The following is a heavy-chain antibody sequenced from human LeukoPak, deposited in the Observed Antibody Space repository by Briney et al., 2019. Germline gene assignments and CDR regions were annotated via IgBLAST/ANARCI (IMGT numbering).Heavy chain of an antibody. J-gene: IGHJ5*02. CDR1: GGSFSGYY. Sequence: KSSVTLSLTCAVYGGSFSGYYWSWIRQPPGKGLEWIGEINHSGSTNYNPSLKSRVTISVDTSKNQFSLKLSSVTAADTAVYYCARERTIVVVPAAIEGYNWFDPWGQGTLVTVSS. CDR3: ARERTIVVVPAAIEGYNWFDP. CDR2: INHSGST. V-gene: IGHV4-34*01. D-gene: IGHD2-2*02.